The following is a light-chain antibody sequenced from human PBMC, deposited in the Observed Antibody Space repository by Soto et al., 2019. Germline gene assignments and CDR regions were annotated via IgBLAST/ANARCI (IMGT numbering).Light chain of an antibody. CDR2: DAS. CDR1: QNISSY. V-gene: IGKV3-20*01. CDR3: HPYGSSAPIT. Sequence: FKQSPAALSLTPQHRATLSCRASQNISSYLICYQRKPVQAPRLLVYDASNRATGIPARFSGSGSETDFTLTISILDPQDFALYYCHPYGSSAPITSCQRTRPEMK. J-gene: IGKJ5*01.